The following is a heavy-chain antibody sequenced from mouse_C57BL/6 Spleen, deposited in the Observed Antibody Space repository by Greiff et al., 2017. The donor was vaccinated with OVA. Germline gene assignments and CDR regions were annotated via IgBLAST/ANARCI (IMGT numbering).Heavy chain of an antibody. V-gene: IGHV14-1*01. D-gene: IGHD2-4*01. CDR3: TVRFHYDWFAY. CDR2: IDPEDGDT. CDR1: GFNIKDYY. Sequence: EVQLQQSGAELVRPGASVKLSCTASGFNIKDYYMHWVKQRPEQGLEWIGRIDPEDGDTEYAPKFQGKATMTADTSSNTAYLQLSSLTSEDTAVXYCTVRFHYDWFAYWGQGTLVTVSA. J-gene: IGHJ3*01.